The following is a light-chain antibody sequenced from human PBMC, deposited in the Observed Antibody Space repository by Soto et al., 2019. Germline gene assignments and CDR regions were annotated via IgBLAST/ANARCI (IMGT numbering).Light chain of an antibody. V-gene: IGKV1-9*01. CDR2: SAS. Sequence: DIQLTQSPSFLSASVGDRVTITCRASQGIGSFLAWYQQKPGKAPRLLIYSASTLQSGVPFRFSGSGSGTEFTLTISSLQSEDFATYYCQQFNSYPPTFGQGTKVEIK. CDR1: QGIGSF. CDR3: QQFNSYPPT. J-gene: IGKJ1*01.